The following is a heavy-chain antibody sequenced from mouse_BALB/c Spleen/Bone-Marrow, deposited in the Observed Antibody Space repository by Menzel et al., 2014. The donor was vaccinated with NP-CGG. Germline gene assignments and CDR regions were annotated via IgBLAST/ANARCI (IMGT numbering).Heavy chain of an antibody. CDR1: GYTFTSYW. CDR2: INPSNGRS. CDR3: ARYNAYDWYFDV. J-gene: IGHJ1*01. Sequence: QVQLQQSGAELVKPGASVKLSCKASGYTFTSYWMYWVKQRPGQGLEWIGEINPSNGRSSYSEKFKSKATLTVDKSSSTTYMQLSSLTSEDSAVYSCARYNAYDWYFDVWGAGTTVTVYS. V-gene: IGHV1S81*02. D-gene: IGHD2-2*01.